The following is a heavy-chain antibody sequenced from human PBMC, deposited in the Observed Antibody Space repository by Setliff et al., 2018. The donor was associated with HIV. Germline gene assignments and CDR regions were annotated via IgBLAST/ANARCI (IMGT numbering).Heavy chain of an antibody. Sequence: GASVKVSCKISGYTFTDFWIHWVRQAPGQGLESMGWIDPDKGDTGYAHNFQGRVIMTRDTSTSTVYMELHWLTSDDTAVYYCERVAHRLSGGIDYFEYWGQGSLVTVSS. CDR1: GYTFTDFW. D-gene: IGHD2-15*01. J-gene: IGHJ4*02. CDR3: ERVAHRLSGGIDYFEY. V-gene: IGHV1-2*02. CDR2: IDPDKGDT.